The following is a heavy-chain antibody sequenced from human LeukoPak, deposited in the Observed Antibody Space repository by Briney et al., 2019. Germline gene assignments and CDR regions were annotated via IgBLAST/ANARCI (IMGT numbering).Heavy chain of an antibody. J-gene: IGHJ4*02. CDR2: IDVTTGGS. CDR1: GFTLSSYA. D-gene: IGHD2-2*01. CDR3: AKVNYYQPYF. V-gene: IGHV3-23*01. Sequence: PGGSLRLSCAASGFTLSSYAMSWGRQAPGKGVDSVSTIDVTTGGSYYADSVKGRFTISRDTFHNTLYLQLNSLRVDDTAVYYCAKVNYYQPYFWGQGTLVTVSS.